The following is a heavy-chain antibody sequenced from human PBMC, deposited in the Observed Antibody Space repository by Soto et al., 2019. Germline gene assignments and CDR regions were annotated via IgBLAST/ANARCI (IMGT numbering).Heavy chain of an antibody. CDR1: GFTVSSNY. D-gene: IGHD6-19*01. V-gene: IGHV3-53*02. CDR3: ARAGIAVAGGAFDI. CDR2: IYSGGST. Sequence: EVQLVETGGGLIQPGGSLRLSCAASGFTVSSNYMSWVRQAPGKGLEWVSVIYSGGSTYYADSVKGRFTISRDNSKNTLYLQMNSLRAEDTAVYYCARAGIAVAGGAFDIWGQGTMVTVSS. J-gene: IGHJ3*02.